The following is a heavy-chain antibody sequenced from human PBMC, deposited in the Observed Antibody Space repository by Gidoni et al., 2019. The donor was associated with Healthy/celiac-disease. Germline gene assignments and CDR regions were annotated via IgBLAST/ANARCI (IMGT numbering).Heavy chain of an antibody. D-gene: IGHD3-22*01. V-gene: IGHV4-39*01. CDR3: ARHPSPHYYDSSEGAFDI. J-gene: IGHJ3*02. CDR1: GGSISSSSYY. Sequence: QLQLQDSGPGLVQPSETLSLPCPVSGGSISSSSYYWGWIRQPPGKGLEWIGSIYYRESTYYDPSLKSRVTISVDTSKNQFSLKRSSVTAADTAVYYCARHPSPHYYDSSEGAFDIWGQGTMVTVSS. CDR2: IYYREST.